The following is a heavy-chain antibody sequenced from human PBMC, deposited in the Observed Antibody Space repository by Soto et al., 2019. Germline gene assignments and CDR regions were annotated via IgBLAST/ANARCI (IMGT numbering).Heavy chain of an antibody. D-gene: IGHD6-6*01. CDR2: IIPIFGTA. J-gene: IGHJ5*02. Sequence: SVKVSCKASGGTFSSYAISWVRQAPGQGLEWMGGIIPIFGTANYAQKFQGRVTITADESTSTAYMELSSLRSEDTAVYYCARGPIAARRSNWFDPWGQGTLATGSS. CDR1: GGTFSSYA. CDR3: ARGPIAARRSNWFDP. V-gene: IGHV1-69*13.